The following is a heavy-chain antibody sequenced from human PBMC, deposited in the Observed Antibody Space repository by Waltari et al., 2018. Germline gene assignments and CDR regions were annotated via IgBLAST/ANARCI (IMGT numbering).Heavy chain of an antibody. V-gene: IGHV4-39*07. J-gene: IGHJ4*02. D-gene: IGHD2-15*01. CDR1: GGSISSSSYY. CDR3: ARGKNMWVVAAAYYFDY. Sequence: QLQLQESGPGLVKPSETLSLTCTVSGGSISSSSYYWGWIRQPPGKGLEWIGSNYYSGSTYYNPSLKSRVTISVDTSKNQFSLKLSSVTAADTAVYYCARGKNMWVVAAAYYFDYWGQGTLVTVSS. CDR2: NYYSGST.